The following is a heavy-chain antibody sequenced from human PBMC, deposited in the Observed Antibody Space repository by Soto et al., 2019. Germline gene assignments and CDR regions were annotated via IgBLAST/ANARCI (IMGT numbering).Heavy chain of an antibody. D-gene: IGHD2-8*01. CDR1: GGSISNFY. CDR3: ARAPMVLSRAYFDS. V-gene: IGHV4-59*01. Sequence: SETLSLTCTVSGGSISNFYRSWVRQPPGKGLEWIGYISFSGKTNYNPSLKRWVSLSVDTSKNQLSMHTTSVNAADTAVYYCARAPMVLSRAYFDSWGQGTQVTASS. CDR2: ISFSGKT. J-gene: IGHJ4*02.